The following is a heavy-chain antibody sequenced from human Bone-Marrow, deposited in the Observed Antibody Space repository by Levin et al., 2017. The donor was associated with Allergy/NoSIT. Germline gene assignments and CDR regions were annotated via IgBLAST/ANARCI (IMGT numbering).Heavy chain of an antibody. D-gene: IGHD2-21*01. CDR3: ARDRRGGYSYFYFGMDV. CDR1: GGSMRNGGYF. J-gene: IGHJ6*02. Sequence: PSETLSLTCNVSGGSMRNGGYFWSWIRQLPGKGLEWIGYIYDTEATQYNPSLKSRVTISVDTSKNQFSLKLSSMTAADTAVYYCARDRRGGYSYFYFGMDVWGQGTTVTVSS. CDR2: IYDTEAT. V-gene: IGHV4-31*03.